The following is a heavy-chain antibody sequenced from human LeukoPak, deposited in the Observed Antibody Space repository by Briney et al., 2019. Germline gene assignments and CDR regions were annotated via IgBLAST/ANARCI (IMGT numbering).Heavy chain of an antibody. J-gene: IGHJ5*02. CDR3: ATDGTGFDT. CDR1: GFTFNDYY. Sequence: PGGSLRLSCAASGFTFNDYYMSWIRQAPGKGLEWLSYINIGGTNTHYADSVKGRFTISGDNAKESLYLEMNNLRAEDTAVYYCATDGTGFDTWGQGVLVTVSS. V-gene: IGHV3-11*01. CDR2: INIGGTNT.